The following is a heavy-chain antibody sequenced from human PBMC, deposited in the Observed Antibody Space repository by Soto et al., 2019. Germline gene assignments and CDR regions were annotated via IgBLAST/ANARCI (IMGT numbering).Heavy chain of an antibody. CDR3: AFRGIGSDYDY. V-gene: IGHV3-23*01. CDR2: ISGSGDST. Sequence: EVQLLESGGGLVQPGGSLRLSCAASGFTFSSYAMRWVRQAPVKGLEWVSAISGSGDSTYYADSVKGRFTISRDNSKNTLYLQMNSLRGEDTAVYYCAFRGIGSDYDYWGQGTLVTVSS. CDR1: GFTFSSYA. D-gene: IGHD1-26*01. J-gene: IGHJ4*02.